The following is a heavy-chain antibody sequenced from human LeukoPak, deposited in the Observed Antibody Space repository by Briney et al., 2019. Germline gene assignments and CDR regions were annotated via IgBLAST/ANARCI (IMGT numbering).Heavy chain of an antibody. CDR3: TKDAVGSISGYLPD. Sequence: GGSLRLSCAASGFTFDDYAMHWVRQAPGKGVEWVAGITWNSGTIAYADSVKGRFTISRDNAKNSLYLEMNSLRAEDTALYYCTKDAVGSISGYLPDWGQGTLVTVSA. CDR2: ITWNSGTI. V-gene: IGHV3-9*01. CDR1: GFTFDDYA. D-gene: IGHD5-12*01. J-gene: IGHJ4*02.